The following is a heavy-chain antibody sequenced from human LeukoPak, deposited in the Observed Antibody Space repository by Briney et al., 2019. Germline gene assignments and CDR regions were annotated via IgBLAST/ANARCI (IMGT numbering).Heavy chain of an antibody. D-gene: IGHD5-18*01. J-gene: IGHJ5*02. CDR3: ASGYSTDSDWFDP. Sequence: SETLSLTCTVSGGSISSGDYYWGWIRQSPGKGLEWIGYIYHSGSTYYNPSLKSRVIISVDTSKNQFSLKLSSVSAADTAVYYCASGYSTDSDWFDPWGQGTLVTVSS. V-gene: IGHV4-30-4*01. CDR2: IYHSGST. CDR1: GGSISSGDYY.